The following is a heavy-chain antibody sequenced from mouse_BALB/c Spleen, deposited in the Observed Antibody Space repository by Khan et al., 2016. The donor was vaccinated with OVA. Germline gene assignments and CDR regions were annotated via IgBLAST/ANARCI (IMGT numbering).Heavy chain of an antibody. CDR3: ARAYYYGAWFAY. CDR2: IWAGGST. Sequence: QVQLKESGPGLVAPSQSLSITCTVSGFSFTTYGVHWVRQPPGKGLEWLGVIWAGGSTNYNSALMSRLSISKDNSNRQAFLKMNSLQTEDTAMYYCARAYYYGAWFAYWGQGTLVTVSA. D-gene: IGHD1-1*01. CDR1: GFSFTTYG. J-gene: IGHJ3*01. V-gene: IGHV2-9*02.